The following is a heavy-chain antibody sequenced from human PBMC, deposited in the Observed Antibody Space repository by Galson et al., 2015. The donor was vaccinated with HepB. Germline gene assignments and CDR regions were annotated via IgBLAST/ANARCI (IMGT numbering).Heavy chain of an antibody. J-gene: IGHJ2*01. CDR3: VREGTSSSWNNWYFDL. Sequence: SLRLSCAASGPTFRTYDMHWVRQPAGKGLKWVAAIGKSTDTSSPASVKGRFIISRENAKTSLYLQMNCLRDGDTAVYYCVREGTSSSWNNWYFDLWGRGTLVTVSS. CDR2: IGKSTDT. D-gene: IGHD6-13*01. V-gene: IGHV3-13*01. CDR1: GPTFRTYD.